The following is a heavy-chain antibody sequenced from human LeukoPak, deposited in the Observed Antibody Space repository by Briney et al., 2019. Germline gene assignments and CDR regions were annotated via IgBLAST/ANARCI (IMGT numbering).Heavy chain of an antibody. CDR3: AVRFDTWGSIH. J-gene: IGHJ4*02. V-gene: IGHV4-4*02. D-gene: IGHD7-27*01. CDR2: ISHTGST. CDR1: GGSSSSRNW. Sequence: ASETLSLTCAVSGGSSSSRNWWSWVRQAPGKGLEWIGEISHTGSTYYNSSLESRVSISLDKSKNQLSLKLTSVTAADSAVYYCAVRFDTWGSIHWGQGTLVTVSS.